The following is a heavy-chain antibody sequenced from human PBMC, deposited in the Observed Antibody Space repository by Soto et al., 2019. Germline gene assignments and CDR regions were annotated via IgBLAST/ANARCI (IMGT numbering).Heavy chain of an antibody. CDR2: INSDGSTT. D-gene: IGHD5-18*01. CDR1: GFTFSSYW. J-gene: IGHJ4*02. V-gene: IGHV3-74*01. CDR3: ARVNPGYSYVNY. Sequence: EVPLVESGGGLVQPGGSLRLSCAASGFTFSSYWMLWARQAPGKGLVWVSRINSDGSTTSYADSVKGRFTISRDNAKNTLYLQMNSLRAEDTAVYYCARVNPGYSYVNYWGQGTLVTVSS.